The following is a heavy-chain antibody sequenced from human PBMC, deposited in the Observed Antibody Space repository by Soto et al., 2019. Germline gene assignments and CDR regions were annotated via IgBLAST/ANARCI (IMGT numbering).Heavy chain of an antibody. J-gene: IGHJ6*02. CDR3: ARQSSGYSYGMDV. Sequence: PGESLKISCTGSGYSFTSYWIGWVRQMPGKGLEWMGIIYPGDSDTRYSPSFQGQVTISADKSISTAYLQWSSLKASDTAMYYCARQSSGYSYGMDVWGQGTTVTVSS. CDR1: GYSFTSYW. D-gene: IGHD3-22*01. V-gene: IGHV5-51*01. CDR2: IYPGDSDT.